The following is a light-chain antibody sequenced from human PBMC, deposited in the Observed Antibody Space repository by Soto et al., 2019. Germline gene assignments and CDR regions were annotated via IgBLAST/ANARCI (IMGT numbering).Light chain of an antibody. CDR2: DAS. CDR3: QHYNSYPGT. J-gene: IGKJ1*01. CDR1: QSISTW. Sequence: DIEITQSTSTLSASVGDRVTITCRARQSISTWLAWYQQKAGKAPKLLIYDASILESGVPSRFSGSGSGTEFTLTISSLHPDDFATYYCQHYNSYPGTFGQGTKVDI. V-gene: IGKV1-5*01.